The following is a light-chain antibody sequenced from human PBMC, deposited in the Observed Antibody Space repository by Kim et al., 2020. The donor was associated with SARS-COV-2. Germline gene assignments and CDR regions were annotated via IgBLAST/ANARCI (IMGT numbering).Light chain of an antibody. CDR2: GAS. V-gene: IGKV3-15*01. Sequence: EIVMTQSPATLSVSPGERATLSCRASQSVSSNLAWYQQKPGQAPRLLIYGASTRATGIPGRFSGSGSGTEFTLTISSLQSEDFAVYYCQQYSQWPHTVGGGTKGDIK. CDR1: QSVSSN. CDR3: QQYSQWPHT. J-gene: IGKJ4*01.